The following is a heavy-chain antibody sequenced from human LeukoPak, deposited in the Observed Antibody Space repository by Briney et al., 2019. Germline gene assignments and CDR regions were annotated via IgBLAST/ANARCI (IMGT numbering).Heavy chain of an antibody. D-gene: IGHD3-9*01. J-gene: IGHJ4*02. Sequence: PGGSLRLSCAASGFTFSNAWVSWVRQAPGKGLEWVGRIKSKTDGGTTDYAAPVKGRFTISRDDSKNTLYLQMNSLKTEDTAVYYCTTSTHPRLRYFDWATQLHRIWGQGTLVTVSS. CDR1: GFTFSNAW. V-gene: IGHV3-15*01. CDR3: TTSTHPRLRYFDWATQLHRI. CDR2: IKSKTDGGTT.